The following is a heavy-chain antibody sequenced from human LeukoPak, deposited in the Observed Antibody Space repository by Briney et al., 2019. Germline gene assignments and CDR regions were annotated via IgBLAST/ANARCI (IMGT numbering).Heavy chain of an antibody. CDR2: ISGSGGST. J-gene: IGHJ3*02. Sequence: GGSLRLSCAASGFTFSSYAMSWVRQAPGKGLEWVSAISGSGGSTYYADSVKGRFTISRDNSKNTLYLQMNSLRAEDTAVYYCAKDPPGGIFVVLVAAADAFDIWGQGTMVTVSS. D-gene: IGHD2-15*01. V-gene: IGHV3-23*01. CDR1: GFTFSSYA. CDR3: AKDPPGGIFVVLVAAADAFDI.